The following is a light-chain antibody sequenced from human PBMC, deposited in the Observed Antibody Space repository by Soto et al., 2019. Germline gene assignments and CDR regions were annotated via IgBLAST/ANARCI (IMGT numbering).Light chain of an antibody. V-gene: IGKV1-39*01. CDR3: QQSYSTPWT. J-gene: IGKJ1*01. Sequence: DIQMTQSPSSLSASVGDRVTITCRASQTIRRYIHWYQQKPGRAPRLLIYATSNLQSGVPSRFSGSASGTEFTLTISSMEREDVASYYCQQSYSTPWTFGQGTKVDI. CDR2: ATS. CDR1: QTIRRY.